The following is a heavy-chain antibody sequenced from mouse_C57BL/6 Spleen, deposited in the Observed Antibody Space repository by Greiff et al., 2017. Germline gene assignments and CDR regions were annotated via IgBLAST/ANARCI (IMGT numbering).Heavy chain of an antibody. D-gene: IGHD1-1*01. CDR1: GYSITSGYY. CDR3: ARRDYYGSSYAMDY. V-gene: IGHV3-6*01. CDR2: ISYDGSN. J-gene: IGHJ4*01. Sequence: EVPLQQSGPGLVKPSQSLSLTCSVTGYSITSGYYWNWIRQFPGNKLEWMGYISYDGSNNYNPSLKNRISITRDTSKNQFFLKLNSVTTEDTATYYCARRDYYGSSYAMDYWGQGTSVTVSS.